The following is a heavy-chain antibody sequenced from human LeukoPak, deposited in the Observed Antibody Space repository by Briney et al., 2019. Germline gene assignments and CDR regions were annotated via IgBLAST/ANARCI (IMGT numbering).Heavy chain of an antibody. J-gene: IGHJ3*02. CDR2: ISSSSSYI. Sequence: GGSLRLSCAASGFTFSSYSMNWVRQAPGKGLEWVSSISSSSSYIYYADSVKGRFTISRDNAKNSLYLQMNSLRAEDTAVYYCARALMITFGGVIVNDAFDIWGQGTMVTVSS. CDR1: GFTFSSYS. V-gene: IGHV3-21*01. CDR3: ARALMITFGGVIVNDAFDI. D-gene: IGHD3-16*02.